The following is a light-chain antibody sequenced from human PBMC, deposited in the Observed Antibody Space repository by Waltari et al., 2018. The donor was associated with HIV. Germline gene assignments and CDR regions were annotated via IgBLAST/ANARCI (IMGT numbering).Light chain of an antibody. V-gene: IGLV1-44*01. J-gene: IGLJ3*02. CDR2: SND. CDR1: SSNIGKNT. CDR3: AAWEDSLSGPV. Sequence: QSVLTQPPSASGTPGQRVTFSCSGTSSNIGKNTVNWFQQLPGTAPKLFIFSNDQPPSGVPARLFGSKSGSSASLAVSGRLSEDEADYFCAAWEDSLSGPVFGGGTKLTVL.